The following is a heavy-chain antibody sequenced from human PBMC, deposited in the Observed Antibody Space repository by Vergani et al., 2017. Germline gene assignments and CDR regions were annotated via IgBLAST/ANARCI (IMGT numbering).Heavy chain of an antibody. Sequence: QVQLEESGPGLVKPSETLSLTCTVSGGSFNTYYWSWIRQSPGKGLEWIGDIYYTGSTNYNPSLNSRVTISVDTPKNKFPLELRSVTAADAAVYFCASVMYREEASPGYRLEWLDFWVQGTAVTLSS. D-gene: IGHD2-8*02. J-gene: IGHJ6*01. CDR2: IYYTGST. CDR1: GGSFNTYY. V-gene: IGHV4-59*13. CDR3: ASVMYREEASPGYRLEWLDF.